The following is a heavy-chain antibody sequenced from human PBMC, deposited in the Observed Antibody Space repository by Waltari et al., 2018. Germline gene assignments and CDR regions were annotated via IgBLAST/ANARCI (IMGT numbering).Heavy chain of an antibody. CDR3: ARYYYDSSGFL. CDR1: GFTFSSYA. CDR2: ISYDGSNK. D-gene: IGHD3-22*01. J-gene: IGHJ4*02. V-gene: IGHV3-30*01. Sequence: QVQLVESGGGVVQPGRSLRLSCAASGFTFSSYAMHWVRQAPGKGLEWVAVISYDGSNKYYADSVKGRFTISRDNSKNTLYLQMNSLRAEDTAVYYCARYYYDSSGFLWGQGTLVTVSS.